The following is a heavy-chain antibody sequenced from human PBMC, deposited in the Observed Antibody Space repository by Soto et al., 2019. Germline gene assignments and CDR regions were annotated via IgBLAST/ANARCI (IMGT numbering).Heavy chain of an antibody. Sequence: GGSLRLSCAASGFTFNSYDMTWVRQAPGKGLEWVSTISVGGGRTYYADSVKGRFTVSRDDSKNTLFLQMNSLRVDDTAVYYCAKTHPYYCDYWGLGTLVTRLL. J-gene: IGHJ4*02. V-gene: IGHV3-23*01. D-gene: IGHD3-16*01. CDR1: GFTFNSYD. CDR2: ISVGGGRT. CDR3: AKTHPYYCDY.